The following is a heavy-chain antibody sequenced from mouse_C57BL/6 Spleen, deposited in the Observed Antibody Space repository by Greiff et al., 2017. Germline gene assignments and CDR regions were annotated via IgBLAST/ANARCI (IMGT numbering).Heavy chain of an antibody. CDR3: APDYYGSSYSFAC. CDR2: IDPANGNT. CDR1: GFNIKNTY. Sequence: EVQLQQSVAELVRPGASVKLSCTASGFNIKNTYMHWVKQRPEQGLEWIGRIDPANGNTKYAPKFQGKATITADTSSNTAYLQLSSLTSEDTAIYYCAPDYYGSSYSFACWGQGTLVTVSA. D-gene: IGHD1-1*01. J-gene: IGHJ3*01. V-gene: IGHV14-3*01.